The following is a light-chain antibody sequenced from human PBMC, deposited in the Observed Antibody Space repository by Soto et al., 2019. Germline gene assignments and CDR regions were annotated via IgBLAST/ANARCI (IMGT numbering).Light chain of an antibody. CDR3: RQFNSI. J-gene: IGKJ5*01. Sequence: IQLTPSPSSLSAPIGDTVPISCRARQGIATGLAWYQQKPGAPPKLLIYAASTLDRGITSRCSGRGSGTHFILTINDLQPDDFSTYYYRQFNSIFGQGTRLEI. CDR2: AAS. V-gene: IGKV1-13*02. CDR1: QGIATG.